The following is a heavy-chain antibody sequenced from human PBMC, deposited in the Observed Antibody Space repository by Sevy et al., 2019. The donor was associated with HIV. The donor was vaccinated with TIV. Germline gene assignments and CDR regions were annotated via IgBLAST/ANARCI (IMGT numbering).Heavy chain of an antibody. V-gene: IGHV1-46*01. CDR1: GYTFTSYY. Sequence: ASVKVSCKASGYTFTSYYMHWVRQAPGQGLEWMGIINPSGGSTSYAQKFQGRVTMTRDTSTGTVYMELSSLRSEDTAVYYWARESYYGSGSYYNRGSDAFDIWGQGTMVTVSS. CDR3: ARESYYGSGSYYNRGSDAFDI. J-gene: IGHJ3*02. D-gene: IGHD3-10*01. CDR2: INPSGGST.